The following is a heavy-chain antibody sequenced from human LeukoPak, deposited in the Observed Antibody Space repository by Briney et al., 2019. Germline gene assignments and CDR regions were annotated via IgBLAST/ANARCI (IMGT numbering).Heavy chain of an antibody. Sequence: SETLSLTCAVYGGSFSGYYWGWIRQPPGKGLEWIGSIYHSGSTYYNPSLKSRVTISVDTSKNQFSLKLSSVIAADTAVYYCARDRLRYFDWLYFPSAFDIWGQGTMVTVSS. CDR2: IYHSGST. CDR3: ARDRLRYFDWLYFPSAFDI. CDR1: GGSFSGYY. V-gene: IGHV4-38-2*02. D-gene: IGHD3-9*01. J-gene: IGHJ3*02.